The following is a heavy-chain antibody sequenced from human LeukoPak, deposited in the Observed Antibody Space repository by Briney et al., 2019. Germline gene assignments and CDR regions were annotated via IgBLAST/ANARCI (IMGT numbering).Heavy chain of an antibody. CDR3: RAVAGQDYFDY. Sequence: PSETLSLTCAVSGGSISSNNWWSWVRQPPGKGLEWIGEIYHSGSTNYNPSLKSRVTISVDKSKNQFSLKVSSVTAADTAVYYCRAVAGQDYFDYWGQGTLVTVSS. CDR2: IYHSGST. D-gene: IGHD6-19*01. CDR1: GGSISSNNW. J-gene: IGHJ4*02. V-gene: IGHV4-4*02.